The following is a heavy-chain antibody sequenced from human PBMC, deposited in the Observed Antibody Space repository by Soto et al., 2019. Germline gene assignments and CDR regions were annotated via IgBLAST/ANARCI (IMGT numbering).Heavy chain of an antibody. Sequence: GGSLRLSCAASGFTFSNYAMSWVRQAPGKGLEWISVIRGSGGSTFYADAVKGRFTISRDDSKSTVYLQMNSLRAEDTAVYYCAKRAGGGGEPIDQWGQGTLVTVSS. D-gene: IGHD2-8*02. J-gene: IGHJ4*02. CDR3: AKRAGGGGEPIDQ. CDR1: GFTFSNYA. V-gene: IGHV3-23*01. CDR2: IRGSGGST.